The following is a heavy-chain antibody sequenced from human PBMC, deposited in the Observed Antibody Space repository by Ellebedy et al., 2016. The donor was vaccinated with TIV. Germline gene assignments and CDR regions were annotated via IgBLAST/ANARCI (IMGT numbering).Heavy chain of an antibody. J-gene: IGHJ4*02. CDR3: ARDSTLYVWGSYRVYYFDY. CDR1: GFTFSSYS. V-gene: IGHV3-21*01. CDR2: ISSSSSYI. Sequence: PGGSLRLSCAASGFTFSSYSMNWVRQAPGKGLEWVSSISSSSSYIYYADSVKGRFTISRDNAKNSLYLQMNSLRAEDTAVYYCARDSTLYVWGSYRVYYFDYWGQGTLVIVSS. D-gene: IGHD3-16*02.